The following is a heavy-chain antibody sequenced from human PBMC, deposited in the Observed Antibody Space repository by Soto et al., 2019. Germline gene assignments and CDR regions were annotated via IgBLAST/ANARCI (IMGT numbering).Heavy chain of an antibody. CDR1: GYTFTSYG. Sequence: QVQLVQSGAEVKKPGASVKVSCKASGYTFTSYGISWVRPAPGQGLEWMGWISAYNGNTNYGQKLRGRVTMTTDTPTSSAYMALRSLRSDDTAVYYCARERGYGDYDSGYWGQGTLVTVSS. V-gene: IGHV1-18*01. CDR2: ISAYNGNT. J-gene: IGHJ4*02. CDR3: ARERGYGDYDSGY. D-gene: IGHD4-17*01.